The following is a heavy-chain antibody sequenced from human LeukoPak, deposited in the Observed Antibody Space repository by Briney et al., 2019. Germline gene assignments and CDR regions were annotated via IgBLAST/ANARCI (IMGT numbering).Heavy chain of an antibody. CDR1: GGSISSYY. D-gene: IGHD3-16*02. CDR3: ARHIGGGIEDMDV. J-gene: IGHJ6*03. Sequence: SSETLSLTCTVSGGSISSYYWSWVPQPAGKGLEWIGRIYTSGSTNYNPSLKSRVTMSVDTSKNQFSLKLSSVTAADTAVYYCARHIGGGIEDMDVWGKGTKVIVSS. V-gene: IGHV4-4*07. CDR2: IYTSGST.